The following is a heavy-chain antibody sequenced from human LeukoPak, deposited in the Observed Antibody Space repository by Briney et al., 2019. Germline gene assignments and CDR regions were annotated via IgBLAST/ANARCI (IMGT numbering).Heavy chain of an antibody. CDR3: AKERPHGMDV. CDR1: GFTFSCYN. Sequence: GGSLRLSCTTSGFTFSCYNMNWVRRAPGKGLEWVSTITSTSTYIAYADSVKGRFTISRDNADNSVYLQMNSLRADDTAVYYCAKERPHGMDVWGQATSVTVSS. J-gene: IGHJ6*02. CDR2: ITSTSTYI. D-gene: IGHD6-6*01. V-gene: IGHV3-21*01.